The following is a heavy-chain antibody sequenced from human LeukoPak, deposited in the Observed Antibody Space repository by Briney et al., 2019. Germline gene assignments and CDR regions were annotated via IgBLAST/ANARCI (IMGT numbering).Heavy chain of an antibody. CDR1: GYTFTSYG. J-gene: IGHJ6*03. V-gene: IGHV1-18*01. CDR2: ISAYNGNT. Sequence: ASVKVSCKASGYTFTSYGISWVRQAPGQGLEWMGWISAYNGNTNYAQKLQGRVTMTTDTSTSTAYMELRSLRSDDTAVYYCARDIDSSSWSTIYYYDMDVWGKGTTVTVSS. CDR3: ARDIDSSSWSTIYYYDMDV. D-gene: IGHD6-13*01.